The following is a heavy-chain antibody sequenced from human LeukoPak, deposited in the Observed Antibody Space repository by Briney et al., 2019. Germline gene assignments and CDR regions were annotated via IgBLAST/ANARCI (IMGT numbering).Heavy chain of an antibody. Sequence: GGSLRLSCAASGFTFSTYWMTWVRQAPGKGLEWVANIKEDGSREYYADSVKGRFTISRDNAKNSLYLQMDSLTAEDTAVYYCAGWYYGYWGQGTLVTVSS. CDR1: GFTFSTYW. CDR3: AGWYYGY. V-gene: IGHV3-7*03. CDR2: IKEDGSRE. J-gene: IGHJ4*02. D-gene: IGHD6-19*01.